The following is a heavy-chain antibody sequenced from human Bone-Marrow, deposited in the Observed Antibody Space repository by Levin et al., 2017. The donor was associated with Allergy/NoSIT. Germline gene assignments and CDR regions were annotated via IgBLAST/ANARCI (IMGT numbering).Heavy chain of an antibody. Sequence: SQTLSLTCVVSGGSLTGYYWSWIRQSPGKGLEWIGEINHSGRTNYKSSLKSRVTISLDTAKNQFSLNLRSVTAADTAVYYCARGLSSIGEHLWEQSPLPSVWGQGTTVTVSS. CDR2: INHSGRT. J-gene: IGHJ6*02. D-gene: IGHD1/OR15-1a*01. CDR3: ARGLSSIGEHLWEQSPLPSV. CDR1: GGSLTGYY. V-gene: IGHV4-34*01.